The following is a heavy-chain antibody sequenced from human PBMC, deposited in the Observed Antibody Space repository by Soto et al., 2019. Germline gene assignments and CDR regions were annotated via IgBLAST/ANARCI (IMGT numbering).Heavy chain of an antibody. D-gene: IGHD5-12*01. J-gene: IGHJ6*02. CDR3: ARVVVATISPGFNYYGMDV. Sequence: QVQLQESGPGLVKPSQTLSLTCTVSGGSISSGGYYWSWIRQHPGKGLEWNGYIYYSGSTYYNPSRKSRVTISVDTSKNQFSLKLSCVTAAETAVYYCARVVVATISPGFNYYGMDVWGQGTTVTVSS. CDR1: GGSISSGGYY. V-gene: IGHV4-31*03. CDR2: IYYSGST.